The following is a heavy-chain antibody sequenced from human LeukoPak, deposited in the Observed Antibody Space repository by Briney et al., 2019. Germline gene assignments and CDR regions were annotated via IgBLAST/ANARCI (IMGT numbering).Heavy chain of an antibody. D-gene: IGHD6-13*01. CDR1: GGSISSSSYY. Sequence: SSETLSLTCTVSGGSISSSSYYWGCIRQPPGKGLECIGSIYYSGSTYYNPSLKSRVTISVDTSKNQFSLKLSSVTAADTAVYYCARAAGYSSSWYGYYYYGMDVWGQGTTVTVSS. CDR3: ARAAGYSSSWYGYYYYGMDV. J-gene: IGHJ6*02. V-gene: IGHV4-39*07. CDR2: IYYSGST.